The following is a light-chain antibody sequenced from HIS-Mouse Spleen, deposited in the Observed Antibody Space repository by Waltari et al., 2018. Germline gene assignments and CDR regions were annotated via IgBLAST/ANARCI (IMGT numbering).Light chain of an antibody. CDR2: WAS. V-gene: IGKV4-1*01. CDR3: QQYYSTPLT. J-gene: IGKJ2*01. CDR1: QSVLYSSNNKNY. Sequence: DIVMTQSPDSLAVSLGERATINCKSSQSVLYSSNNKNYLAWYQQKPGQPPKLLIYWASTRESGVPDRFSGSGSGTDFTLTISSLQAKEVAVSYCQQYYSTPLTFGQGTKLEIK.